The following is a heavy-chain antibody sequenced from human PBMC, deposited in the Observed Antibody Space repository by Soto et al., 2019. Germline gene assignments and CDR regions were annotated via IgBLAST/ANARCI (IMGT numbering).Heavy chain of an antibody. V-gene: IGHV3-74*01. D-gene: IGHD2-15*01. Sequence: WGSLRLSCAASGFTFSSYWMHWVRQAPGKGLVWVSPINGDGSRTTYADSVKGRFTISRDNAKNTLYLQMNSLRAEDTAVYYCARGYSYGLDVWGQGATVTVSS. J-gene: IGHJ6*02. CDR3: ARGYSYGLDV. CDR2: INGDGSRT. CDR1: GFTFSSYW.